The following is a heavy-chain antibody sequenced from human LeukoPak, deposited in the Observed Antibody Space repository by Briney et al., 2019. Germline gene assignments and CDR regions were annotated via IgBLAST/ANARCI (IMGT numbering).Heavy chain of an antibody. J-gene: IGHJ4*02. V-gene: IGHV4-61*08. D-gene: IGHD2-15*01. CDR2: IYYSGST. CDR3: ARVTSRCSGGSCYSEFDY. CDR1: GGSISSGDYY. Sequence: SQTLSLTCTVSGGSISSGDYYWSWIRQPPGKGLEWIGYIYYSGSTNYNPSLKSRVTISVDTSKNQFSLKLSSVTAADTAVYYCARVTSRCSGGSCYSEFDYWGQGTLVTVST.